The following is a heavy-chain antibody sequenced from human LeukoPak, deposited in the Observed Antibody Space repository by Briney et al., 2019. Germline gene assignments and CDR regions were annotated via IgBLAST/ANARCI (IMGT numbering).Heavy chain of an antibody. D-gene: IGHD3-22*01. CDR2: IYYSGST. CDR3: ARDRDYYDSSGFDY. Sequence: SETLSLTCTVSGGSISSYYWSWIRQPPGKGLERIGYIYYSGSTNYNPSLKSRVTISVDTSKNQFSLKLSSVTAADTAVYYCARDRDYYDSSGFDYWGQGALVTVSS. V-gene: IGHV4-59*01. J-gene: IGHJ4*02. CDR1: GGSISSYY.